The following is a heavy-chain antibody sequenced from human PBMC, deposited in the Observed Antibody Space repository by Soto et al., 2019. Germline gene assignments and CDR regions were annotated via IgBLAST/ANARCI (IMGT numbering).Heavy chain of an antibody. CDR2: IYHDGSNK. D-gene: IGHD3-16*01. J-gene: IGHJ4*02. CDR1: RFTFSSFV. CDR3: ASRVGAVDY. V-gene: IGHV3-33*01. Sequence: QVQLVESGGGGVQPGRSLRLSCATSRFTFSSFVMHWVRQAPGKGLEWVAVIYHDGSNKYYADSVKGRFTISRDNSKSTLYLQMNSLRAEDTAVYYCASRVGAVDYWGQGTLVTVSS.